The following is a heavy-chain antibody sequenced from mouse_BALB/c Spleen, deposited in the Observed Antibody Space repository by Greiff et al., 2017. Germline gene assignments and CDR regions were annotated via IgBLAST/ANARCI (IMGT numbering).Heavy chain of an antibody. Sequence: EVKLMESGGGLVQPGGSLKLSCAASGFDFSRYWMSWVRQAPGKGLEWIGEINPDSSTINYTPSLKDKFIISRDNAKNTLYLQMSKVRSEDTALYYCARKGWVGGAMDYWGQGTSVTVSS. CDR1: GFDFSRYW. V-gene: IGHV4-1*02. D-gene: IGHD1-1*02. J-gene: IGHJ4*01. CDR3: ARKGWVGGAMDY. CDR2: INPDSSTI.